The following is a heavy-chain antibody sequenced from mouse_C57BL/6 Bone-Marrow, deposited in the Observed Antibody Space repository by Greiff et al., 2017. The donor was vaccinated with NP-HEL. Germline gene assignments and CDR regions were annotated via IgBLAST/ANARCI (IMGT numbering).Heavy chain of an antibody. Sequence: EVQLQQSGAELVRPGASVKLSCTASGFNIKDDYMHWVKQRPEQGLEWIGWIDPENGDTEYASKFQGKATITADTSSNTAYLQLSSLTSEDTAVYYCTRYDYDGTWFAYWGQGTLVTVSA. CDR2: IDPENGDT. CDR1: GFNIKDDY. J-gene: IGHJ3*01. V-gene: IGHV14-4*01. CDR3: TRYDYDGTWFAY. D-gene: IGHD2-4*01.